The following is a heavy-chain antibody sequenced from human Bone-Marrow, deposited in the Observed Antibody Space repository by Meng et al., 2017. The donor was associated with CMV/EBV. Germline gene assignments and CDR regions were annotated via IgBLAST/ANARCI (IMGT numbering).Heavy chain of an antibody. Sequence: QPQLQEPGPGLVKPSETLSLPCTVSGGPISSNYYWGWIRQSPGKGLEWIGSLYYNGDTYYNPSLKSRVTLSVDTSKNQFSLKLNSVIAADTAVYYCAQRIYIDSYYFDSWGQGTLVTVSS. J-gene: IGHJ4*02. D-gene: IGHD2/OR15-2a*01. CDR2: LYYNGDT. CDR1: GGPISSNYY. CDR3: AQRIYIDSYYFDS. V-gene: IGHV4-39*07.